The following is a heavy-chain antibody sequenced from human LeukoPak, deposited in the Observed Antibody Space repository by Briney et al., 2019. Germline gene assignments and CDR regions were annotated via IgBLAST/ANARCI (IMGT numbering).Heavy chain of an antibody. J-gene: IGHJ4*02. CDR2: ISDNGGST. CDR1: GFTFSSYA. CDR3: ARDGFCDF. V-gene: IGHV3-23*01. D-gene: IGHD3-3*01. Sequence: PGGSLRLSCAASGFTFSSYAMSWVRQAPGKGLEWVSAISDNGGSTYYADSMKGRFTISRDNAKNLLYLQMDNLRAEDTAVYYCARDGFCDFWGQGTLVTVSS.